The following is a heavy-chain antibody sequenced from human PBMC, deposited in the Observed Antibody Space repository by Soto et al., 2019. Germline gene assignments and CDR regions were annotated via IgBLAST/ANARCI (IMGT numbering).Heavy chain of an antibody. D-gene: IGHD3-10*01. J-gene: IGHJ3*02. Sequence: SETLSLTCTVSGGSISSYYWSWIRQPPGKGLEWIGYIYYSGSTNYNPSLKSRVTISVDTSKNQFSLKLSSVTAADTAVYYCARFPDVGDAFDIWGQGTMVTVSS. CDR2: IYYSGST. V-gene: IGHV4-59*01. CDR1: GGSISSYY. CDR3: ARFPDVGDAFDI.